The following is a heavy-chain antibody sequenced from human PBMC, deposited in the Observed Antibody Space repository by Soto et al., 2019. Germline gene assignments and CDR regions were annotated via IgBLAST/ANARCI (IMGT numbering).Heavy chain of an antibody. Sequence: PRQTIPLTRTFSGFSPSTSGMRVRWIRQPPGKALGWLARIDCAGVKFYSPFLETRLTISEAKATNQLGLKMSNMYTVATSTPYIVGNYVGRVYTDSDFHDWGQGILVTVSS. CDR3: VGNYVGRVYTDSDFHD. CDR1: GFSPSTSGMR. J-gene: IGHJ4*02. D-gene: IGHD2-15*01. V-gene: IGHV2-70*04. CDR2: IDCAGVK.